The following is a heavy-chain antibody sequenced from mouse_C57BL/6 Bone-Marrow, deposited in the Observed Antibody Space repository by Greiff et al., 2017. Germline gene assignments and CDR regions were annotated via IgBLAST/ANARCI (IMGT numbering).Heavy chain of an antibody. J-gene: IGHJ3*01. V-gene: IGHV5-4*01. CDR2: ISDGGSYT. D-gene: IGHD2-4*01. Sequence: DVKLVESGGGLVKPGGSLKLSCAASGFTFSSYAMSWVRQTPEKRLEWVATISDGGSYTYYPDNVKGRFTISRDNAKNNLYLQMSHLKSEDTAMYYCARDDYDAWFAYCCQGALVTVSA. CDR1: GFTFSSYA. CDR3: ARDDYDAWFAY.